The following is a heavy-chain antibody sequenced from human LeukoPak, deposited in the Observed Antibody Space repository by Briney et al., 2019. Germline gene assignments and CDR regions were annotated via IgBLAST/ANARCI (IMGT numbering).Heavy chain of an antibody. CDR1: GFTFSSYD. Sequence: GGSLRLSCAASGFTFSSYDMSWVRQAPGKGLEWVSFIRSDGGSTLYADSVKGRFTISRDNSKNTLYAEMTSLRAEDTAVYYCAKGEYYDILTGHLDYWGQGTLVTVSS. CDR3: AKGEYYDILTGHLDY. V-gene: IGHV3-23*01. CDR2: IRSDGGST. J-gene: IGHJ4*02. D-gene: IGHD3-9*01.